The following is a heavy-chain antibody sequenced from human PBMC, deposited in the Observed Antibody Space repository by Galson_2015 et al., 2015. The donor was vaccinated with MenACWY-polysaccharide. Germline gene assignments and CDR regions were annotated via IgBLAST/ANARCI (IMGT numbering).Heavy chain of an antibody. V-gene: IGHV4-59*01. D-gene: IGHD6-19*01. CDR3: AGLMAGSPFGWFDP. Sequence: TLSLTCTVSGGSISSYRWTWIRQPPGKGLEWIGYIYYTGTTKYNPSLTSRVTISVDTSKKYFSLKLSSVTAADTAVYYCAGLMAGSPFGWFDPWGQGTLVTVSS. CDR2: IYYTGTT. CDR1: GGSISSYR. J-gene: IGHJ5*02.